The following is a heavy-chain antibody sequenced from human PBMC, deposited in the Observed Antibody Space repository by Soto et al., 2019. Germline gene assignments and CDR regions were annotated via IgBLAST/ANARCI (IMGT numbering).Heavy chain of an antibody. D-gene: IGHD6-13*01. CDR1: GDSVNSYY. J-gene: IGHJ4*02. CDR2: VYYSGST. V-gene: IGHV4-59*02. CDR3: ARAETSGIHYFDY. Sequence: ETLSLTCTVTGDSVNSYYCTWMRQHLGKGLECMGYVYYSGSTNYNPSLKSRVTISVDTSKNQISLRLKSVTAADTAVYYCARAETSGIHYFDYWGQG.